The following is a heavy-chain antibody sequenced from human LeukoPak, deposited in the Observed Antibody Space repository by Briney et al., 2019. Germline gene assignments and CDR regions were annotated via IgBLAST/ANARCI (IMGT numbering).Heavy chain of an antibody. J-gene: IGHJ5*01. D-gene: IGHD1-14*01. V-gene: IGHV3-74*01. CDR2: INTDGRTT. Sequence: GGSLRLSCAASGFTFNNHWMHWVRQAPGKGLVWISRINTDGRTTDYADSVKGRFTISRDNAKNTLYLQMNSLRAEDTAVYYWERDLNGNQIDSGAQESLVPASWG. CDR1: GFTFNNHW. CDR3: ERDLNGNQIDSGAQESLVPAS.